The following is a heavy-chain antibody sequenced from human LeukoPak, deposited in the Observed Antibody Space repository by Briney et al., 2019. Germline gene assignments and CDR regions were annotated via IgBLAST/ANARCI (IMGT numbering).Heavy chain of an antibody. CDR3: ARVGPRWNGGWFDP. CDR2: IYYSGST. D-gene: IGHD1-1*01. J-gene: IGHJ5*02. Sequence: TASEALSLTCTVSGGSISSSSYYWGWIRQLPGKGLEWIGSIYYSGSTYYNPSLKSRVTISVDTSKNQFSLKLSSVTAADTAVYYCARVGPRWNGGWFDPWGQGTLVTVSS. V-gene: IGHV4-39*07. CDR1: GGSISSSSYY.